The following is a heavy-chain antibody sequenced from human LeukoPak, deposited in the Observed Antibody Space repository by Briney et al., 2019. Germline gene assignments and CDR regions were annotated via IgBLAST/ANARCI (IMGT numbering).Heavy chain of an antibody. J-gene: IGHJ4*02. D-gene: IGHD4-17*01. CDR3: ASTVTWPTYYFDY. CDR2: IYYSGST. V-gene: IGHV4-39*01. CDR1: GGSISSSSYY. Sequence: SETLSLTCTVSGGSISSSSYYWGWIRQPPGKGLEWIGSIYYSGSTYYNPSLKSRVTISVDMSKNQFSLKLSSVTAADTAVYYCASTVTWPTYYFDYWGQGTLVTVSS.